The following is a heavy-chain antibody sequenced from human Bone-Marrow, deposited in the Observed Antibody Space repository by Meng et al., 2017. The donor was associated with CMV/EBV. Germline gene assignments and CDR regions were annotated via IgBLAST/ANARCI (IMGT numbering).Heavy chain of an antibody. J-gene: IGHJ6*02. CDR1: GYTFSNYG. CDR2: ISTSKRKT. D-gene: IGHD3-3*01. Sequence: ASVKVSCKASGYTFSNYGINWVRQAPGQGLEWVGWISTSKRKTIYAQRFQGRVVLTTDTSATAAYLEVRDLRSDDTAVYYCARVQSRAIIGVATPYYYYHGMDVWGQGTTVTVSS. V-gene: IGHV1-18*01. CDR3: ARVQSRAIIGVATPYYYYHGMDV.